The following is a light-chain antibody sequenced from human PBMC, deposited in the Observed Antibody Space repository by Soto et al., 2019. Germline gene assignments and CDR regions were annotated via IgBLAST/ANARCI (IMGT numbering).Light chain of an antibody. V-gene: IGLV2-18*02. J-gene: IGLJ3*02. CDR1: SSDVGSYNR. CDR2: EVS. CDR3: SSFTSSSTRV. Sequence: QSALTHPPSVSGSPGQSVTISCTGTSSDVGSYNRVSWYQQSPGTAPKLMIFEVSNWPSGVPDRFSGSKSGNTASLTISGLQAEDEADYYCSSFTSSSTRVFGGGTKLTVL.